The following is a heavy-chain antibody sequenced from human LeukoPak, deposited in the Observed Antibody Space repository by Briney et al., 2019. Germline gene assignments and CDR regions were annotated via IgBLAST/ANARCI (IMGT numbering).Heavy chain of an antibody. CDR1: GASISSRSYY. CDR3: ARLEDSGGYRFDY. CDR2: MYYSGST. V-gene: IGHV4-39*01. D-gene: IGHD3-22*01. J-gene: IGHJ4*02. Sequence: SETLSLTCTVSGASISSRSYYWGWIRQSRGKGLEWIVNMYYSGSTHYSPSLNSRVTISRQTSKNQVSLKLSSVTAADSAVYYCARLEDSGGYRFDYWGQGALVTVSS.